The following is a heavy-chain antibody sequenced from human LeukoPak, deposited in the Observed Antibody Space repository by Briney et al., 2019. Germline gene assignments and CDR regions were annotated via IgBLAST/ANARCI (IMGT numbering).Heavy chain of an antibody. Sequence: SQTLPLTCAISGDSVSGNSTAYNWIRQSPSRGLEWLGRTYYRSKWYNDYALSVRSRITFNPDTSKNQLSLHLNSVTPEDTAVYYCARGGQGDGYSADEAFDFWGQGTMVTVSS. V-gene: IGHV6-1*01. CDR2: TYYRSKWYN. D-gene: IGHD5-24*01. CDR3: ARGGQGDGYSADEAFDF. CDR1: GDSVSGNSTA. J-gene: IGHJ3*01.